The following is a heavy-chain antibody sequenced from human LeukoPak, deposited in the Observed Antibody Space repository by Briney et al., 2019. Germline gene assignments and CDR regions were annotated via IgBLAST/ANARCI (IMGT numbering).Heavy chain of an antibody. CDR3: ARKMAMDV. CDR1: GYTFTTYD. D-gene: IGHD2-8*01. CDR2: MNPNSGNT. Sequence: ASVKVSCKASGYTFTTYDINWVRQATGQGLEWMGWMNPNSGNTGYSRKFQGRVTMTRDTSISTAYMELSSLTSEDTAVYFCARKMAMDVWGLGTTVTVSS. V-gene: IGHV1-8*02. J-gene: IGHJ6*02.